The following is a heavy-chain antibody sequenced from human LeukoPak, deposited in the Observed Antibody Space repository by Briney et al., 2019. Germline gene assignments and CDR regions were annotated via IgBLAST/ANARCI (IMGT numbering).Heavy chain of an antibody. CDR2: VYYSGST. Sequence: SETLSLTCTVSGGSIRSYYCSWIRQPPGKGLEWVGYVYYSGSTSYNPSLKSRVTISVDASKNQFSLKLSSVTAADTAVYYCARHSTGPGTYTPYFGMDVWGQGTTVTVSS. CDR3: ARHSTGPGTYTPYFGMDV. J-gene: IGHJ6*02. CDR1: GGSIRSYY. D-gene: IGHD4-17*01. V-gene: IGHV4-59*08.